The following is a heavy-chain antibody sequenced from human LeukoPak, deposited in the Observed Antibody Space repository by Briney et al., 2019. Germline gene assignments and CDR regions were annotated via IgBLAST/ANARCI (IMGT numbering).Heavy chain of an antibody. CDR1: GFTFTPAW. J-gene: IGHJ4*02. Sequence: GGSLRLSCAASGFTFTPAWMTWVRQAPGKGLEWVGRIKSKADGETRDYAAPVKGRFFMSRDDSKATLFLLMNYLETEDTAVYYCTTDRGLTMIRGVFVSWGQGTLVTVSS. CDR3: TTDRGLTMIRGVFVS. D-gene: IGHD3-10*01. CDR2: IKSKADGETR. V-gene: IGHV3-15*01.